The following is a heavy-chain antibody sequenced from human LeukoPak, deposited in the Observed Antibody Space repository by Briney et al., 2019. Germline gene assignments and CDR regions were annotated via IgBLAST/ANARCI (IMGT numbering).Heavy chain of an antibody. D-gene: IGHD1-7*01. Sequence: ASVKVSCKASGYTFTSYYMHWVRQAPGQGLEWMGRINPRSGDTNYEQNFQGRVTMTRDTAISTAYMGLRRLRSDDTAVYYCARDRGTTYASDVWGQGTMVTVSS. V-gene: IGHV1-2*06. CDR1: GYTFTSYY. CDR3: ARDRGTTYASDV. J-gene: IGHJ3*01. CDR2: INPRSGDT.